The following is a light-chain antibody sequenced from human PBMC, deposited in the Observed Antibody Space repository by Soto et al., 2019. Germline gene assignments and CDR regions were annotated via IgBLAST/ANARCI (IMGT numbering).Light chain of an antibody. CDR2: SNN. CDR1: SSNIGSNT. V-gene: IGLV1-44*01. CDR3: AAWDDSLNGLYV. J-gene: IGLJ1*01. Sequence: QSVLTQPPSESGTPGQRVTISCSGSSSNIGSNTVNWYQQLPGTAPKLLIYSNNQRPSGVPDRFSGSKSGTSASLAISGLQSEDEADYYCAAWDDSLNGLYVFGTGNKVTVL.